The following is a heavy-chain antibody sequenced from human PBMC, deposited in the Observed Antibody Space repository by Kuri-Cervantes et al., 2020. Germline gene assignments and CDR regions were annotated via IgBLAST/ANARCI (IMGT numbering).Heavy chain of an antibody. D-gene: IGHD1-26*01. V-gene: IGHV3-21*01. J-gene: IGHJ4*02. CDR1: GFTFSGQN. CDR3: VRDSYWSSLN. CDR2: ISTTGSYM. Sequence: GGPLRLSCAASGFTFSGQNMNWVRQAPGKGLEWVSSISTTGSYMYYSDSVKGRFTISRDNAKNSLYLQMNDLRAEDTAVYYCVRDSYWSSLNWGQGTLVTVSS.